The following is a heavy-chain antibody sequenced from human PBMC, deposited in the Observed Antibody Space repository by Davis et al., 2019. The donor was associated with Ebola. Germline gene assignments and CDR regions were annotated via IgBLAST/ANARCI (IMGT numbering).Heavy chain of an antibody. CDR1: GFTFSSYS. D-gene: IGHD4-17*01. Sequence: GESLKISCAASGFTFSSYSMNWVRQAPGKGLEWVAIISSDGSNRFYADSVKGRFTISRDNSKNTLYLQMNSLRPEDTATYYCATDADYGEYGWFDPWGQGTLVIVSS. CDR2: ISSDGSNR. CDR3: ATDADYGEYGWFDP. J-gene: IGHJ5*02. V-gene: IGHV3-30*05.